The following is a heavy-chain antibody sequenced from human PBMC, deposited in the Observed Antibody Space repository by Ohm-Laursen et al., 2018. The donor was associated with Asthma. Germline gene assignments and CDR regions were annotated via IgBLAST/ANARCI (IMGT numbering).Heavy chain of an antibody. CDR1: GGSISSGGYS. D-gene: IGHD3-10*01. CDR3: ARAVDYYGSGSLIDY. CDR2: IYHSGSS. J-gene: IGHJ4*02. V-gene: IGHV4-30-2*01. Sequence: TLSLTCSVSGGSISSGGYSWSWIRQPPGKGLEWIGYIYHSGSSYYNPPLKSRVTISVDRSKNQFSLKLSSVTAADTAVYYCARAVDYYGSGSLIDYWGQGTLVTVSS.